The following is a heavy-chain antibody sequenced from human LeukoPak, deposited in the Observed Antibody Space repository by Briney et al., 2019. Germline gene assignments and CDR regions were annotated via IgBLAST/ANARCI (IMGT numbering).Heavy chain of an antibody. CDR2: VRRDGSFT. V-gene: IGHV3-74*01. Sequence: GGSPRLSCAASGFTFSTYWMHWVRQVPGKGLEWASRVRRDGSFTNYADSVKGRFTISRDNARNTLYLQMNSLRAEDTAVYYCAAMPENWFDPWGQGTLVTVSS. CDR1: GFTFSTYW. J-gene: IGHJ5*02. CDR3: AAMPENWFDP. D-gene: IGHD1-14*01.